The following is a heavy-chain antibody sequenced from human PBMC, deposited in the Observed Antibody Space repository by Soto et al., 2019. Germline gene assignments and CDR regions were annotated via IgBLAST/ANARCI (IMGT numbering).Heavy chain of an antibody. CDR2: IYHSGST. J-gene: IGHJ5*02. CDR3: ARVPTP. V-gene: IGHV4-30-2*01. Sequence: SETLSLTCAVSGGSISSGGYSWSWIRQPPGKGLEWIGYIYHSGSTYYNSSLKSRVTISVDRSKNQFSLKLSSVTAADTAVYDCARVPTPWGQRTLVTVSS. D-gene: IGHD2-2*01. CDR1: GGSISSGGYS.